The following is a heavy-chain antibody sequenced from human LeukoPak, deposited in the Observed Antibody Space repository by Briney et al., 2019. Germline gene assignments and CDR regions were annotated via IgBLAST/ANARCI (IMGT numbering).Heavy chain of an antibody. CDR1: GFTFSNYA. CDR2: INHSGST. Sequence: GSLRLSCAASGFTFSNYAMSWIRQPPGKGLEWIGEINHSGSTNYNPSLKSRVTISVDTSKNQFSLKLSSVTAADTAVYYCARFIGTTRAAVDYWGQGTLVTVSS. D-gene: IGHD1-1*01. CDR3: ARFIGTTRAAVDY. J-gene: IGHJ4*02. V-gene: IGHV4-34*01.